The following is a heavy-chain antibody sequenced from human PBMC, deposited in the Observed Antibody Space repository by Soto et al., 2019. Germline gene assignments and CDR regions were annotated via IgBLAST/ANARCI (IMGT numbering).Heavy chain of an antibody. CDR1: GGTFNTYA. Sequence: QVQLVQSGAEMKKPGSSVKVSCQSSGGTFNTYAMNWVRQAPGQGPEWMGDISPMVGAANYAPKIQGRVTITADESTATSYMQLSSLTSEDTALYFCAREVQVHTPAFVYWGQGTLVTVSS. V-gene: IGHV1-69*19. J-gene: IGHJ4*02. D-gene: IGHD3-10*01. CDR2: ISPMVGAA. CDR3: AREVQVHTPAFVY.